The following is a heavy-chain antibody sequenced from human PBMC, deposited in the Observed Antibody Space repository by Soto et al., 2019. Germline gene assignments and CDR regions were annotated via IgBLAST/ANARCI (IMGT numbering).Heavy chain of an antibody. D-gene: IGHD2-2*01. CDR1: GFTFNSYG. Sequence: LGLSCAASGFTFNSYGMHWVRQAPGKGLEWVAFISYDGRNTYYADSVKGRFTISRDNSKNTLYLQMNSLRPEDTAVYYCAKDYCSSTSCLIWNWFDPWGQGTLVTVSS. J-gene: IGHJ5*02. CDR3: AKDYCSSTSCLIWNWFDP. CDR2: ISYDGRNT. V-gene: IGHV3-30*18.